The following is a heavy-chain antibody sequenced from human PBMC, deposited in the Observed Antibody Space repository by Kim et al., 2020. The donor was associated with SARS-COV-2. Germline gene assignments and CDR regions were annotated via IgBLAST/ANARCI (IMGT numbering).Heavy chain of an antibody. CDR1: GYTFTSYA. CDR2: INAGNGNT. J-gene: IGHJ4*02. Sequence: ASVKVSCKASGYTFTSYAMHWVRQAPGQRLEWMGWINAGNGNTKYSQKFQGRVTITRDTSASTAYMELSSLRSEDTAVYYCARDRGWFGELFSWGQGTLVTVSS. V-gene: IGHV1-3*01. D-gene: IGHD3-10*01. CDR3: ARDRGWFGELFS.